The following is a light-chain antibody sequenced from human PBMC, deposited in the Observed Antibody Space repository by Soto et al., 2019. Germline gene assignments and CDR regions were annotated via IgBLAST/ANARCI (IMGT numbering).Light chain of an antibody. CDR2: GAF. J-gene: IGKJ4*01. Sequence: EIQMTQSPSSLSASVGDRVTITCRASQTISGDLSWYQQKPGKAPTLLIYGAFTLQTGVPSRFSGSGSGTDFTLSSSSLQREDVATYFCQQGYSLPLTFGGGTRVELK. CDR1: QTISGD. V-gene: IGKV1-39*01. CDR3: QQGYSLPLT.